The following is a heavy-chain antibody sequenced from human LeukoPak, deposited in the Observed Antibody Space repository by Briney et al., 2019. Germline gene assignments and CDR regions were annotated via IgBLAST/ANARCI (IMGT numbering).Heavy chain of an antibody. V-gene: IGHV4-59*08. CDR2: IYYSGST. Sequence: PSETLSLTCTVSGGSISSYYWSWIRQPPGKGLEWIGYIYYSGSTNYNPSLKSRVTISVDTSKNQFSLKLSSVTAVDTAVYYCARHRDNWFDPWGQGTLVTVSS. CDR3: ARHRDNWFDP. J-gene: IGHJ5*02. CDR1: GGSISSYY.